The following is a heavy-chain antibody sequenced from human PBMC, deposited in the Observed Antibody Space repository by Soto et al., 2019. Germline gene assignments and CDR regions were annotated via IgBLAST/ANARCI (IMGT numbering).Heavy chain of an antibody. D-gene: IGHD2-2*01. CDR3: ARVVPAAIMSWKNWFDP. J-gene: IGHJ5*02. CDR2: IYYSGST. V-gene: IGHV4-39*01. CDR1: GGSISSSSYY. Sequence: SETLSLTCTVSGGSISSSSYYWGWIRQPPGKGLEWIGSIYYSGSTYYNPSLKSRVTISVDTSKNQFSLKLSSVTAADTAVYFCARVVPAAIMSWKNWFDPWGQGTLVTVSS.